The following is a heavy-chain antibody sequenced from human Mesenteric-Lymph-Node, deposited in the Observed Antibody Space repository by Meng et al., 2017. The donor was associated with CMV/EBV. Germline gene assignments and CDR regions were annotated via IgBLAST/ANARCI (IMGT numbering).Heavy chain of an antibody. J-gene: IGHJ4*02. CDR3: AKGGYSSSWYVDY. V-gene: IGHV3-30*02. CDR1: GFTFSSNG. D-gene: IGHD6-13*01. Sequence: GESLKISCAASGFTFSSNGMHWVRQAPGKGLEWVAFIRYDGSNKDYADSVKGRFTISRDNFKNTLYLQMNSLRAEDTAVYYCAKGGYSSSWYVDYWGQGTLVTVSS. CDR2: IRYDGSNK.